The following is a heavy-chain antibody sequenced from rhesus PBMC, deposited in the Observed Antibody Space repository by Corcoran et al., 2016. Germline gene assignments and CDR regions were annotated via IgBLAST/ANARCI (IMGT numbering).Heavy chain of an antibody. CDR1: GGSISSGYYY. V-gene: IGHV4-122*02. CDR3: ARGALYFDY. J-gene: IGHJ4*01. CDR2: ITYSGST. Sequence: QVQLQESGPGLVKPSETLSLTCAVSGGSISSGYYYWSWIRQPPGKGLEWIGYITYSGSTSYNPSLKSRVTISRDTSKNQFSLKLSSVTAADTAVYYCARGALYFDYWGQGVLVTVSS.